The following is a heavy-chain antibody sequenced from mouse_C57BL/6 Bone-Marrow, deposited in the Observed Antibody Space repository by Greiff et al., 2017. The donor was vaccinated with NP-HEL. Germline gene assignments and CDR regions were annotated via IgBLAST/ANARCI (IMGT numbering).Heavy chain of an antibody. D-gene: IGHD2-1*01. CDR2: IYPGSGST. V-gene: IGHV1-55*01. Sequence: QVQLKHPGAELVKPGASVKMSCKASGYTFTSYWITWVKQRPGQGLEWIGDIYPGSGSTNYNEKFKSKATLTVDTSSSTAYMQLSSLTSEDSAVYYCARGKSAYWGQGTLVTVSA. CDR1: GYTFTSYW. CDR3: ARGKSAY. J-gene: IGHJ3*01.